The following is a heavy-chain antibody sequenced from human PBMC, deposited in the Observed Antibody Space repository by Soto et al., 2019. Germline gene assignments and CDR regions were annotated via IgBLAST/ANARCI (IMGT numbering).Heavy chain of an antibody. Sequence: QVQLVESGGGVVQPGRSLRLSCAASGFTFSSYGMHWVRQAPGKGLEWVVVIWYDGSNKYYADSVKGRFTISRDNSKNTLYLQMNSLRAEDTAVYYCARDRNLYDYVWGSYRYNPLGYWGQGTLVTVSS. CDR1: GFTFSSYG. V-gene: IGHV3-33*01. J-gene: IGHJ4*02. CDR3: ARDRNLYDYVWGSYRYNPLGY. CDR2: IWYDGSNK. D-gene: IGHD3-16*02.